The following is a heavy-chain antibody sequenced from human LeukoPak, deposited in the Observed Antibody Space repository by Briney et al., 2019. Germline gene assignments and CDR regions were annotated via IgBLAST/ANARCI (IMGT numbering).Heavy chain of an antibody. J-gene: IGHJ6*03. Sequence: PSETLSLTCTVSGGSFSSTNYYWSWIRQPPGKGLEWIGEINHSGSTNYNPSLKSRVTISVGTSKNQFSLKLSSVTAADTAVYYCAREGGGLWFGEPKGKFYYYYYMDVWGKGTTVTVSS. V-gene: IGHV4-39*07. D-gene: IGHD3-10*01. CDR1: GGSFSSTNYY. CDR2: INHSGST. CDR3: AREGGGLWFGEPKGKFYYYYYMDV.